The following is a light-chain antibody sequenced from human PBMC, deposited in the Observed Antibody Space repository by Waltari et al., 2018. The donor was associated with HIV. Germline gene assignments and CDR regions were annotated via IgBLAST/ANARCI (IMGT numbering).Light chain of an antibody. CDR3: HQYASFSGT. CDR2: QAS. CDR1: QNVGAF. V-gene: IGKV1-5*03. Sequence: DIRLTQSPSTLSASAGDRVAITCRAGQNVGAFLAWYQQKPGKPPKLLIFQASILEGGVRSRFSGSVSGSDFTLTISGLQSDDFATYYCHQYASFSGTFGQGTKVEL. J-gene: IGKJ1*01.